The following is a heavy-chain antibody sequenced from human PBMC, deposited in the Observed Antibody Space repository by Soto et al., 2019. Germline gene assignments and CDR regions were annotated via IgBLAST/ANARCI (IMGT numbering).Heavy chain of an antibody. CDR1: GGSISSISSY. CDR3: VVGCYPLSWSYGMDD. Sequence: QLKLQESGPGLVKHSETLSLTCTVSGGSISSISSYWGWIRPPPAKGLPWIGSIYYSGSTYFNPSLKRRVTIAVDTSKHQFPQQLSSVTGADTVVYYCVVGCYPLSWSYGMDDRGQGPKVTVS. D-gene: IGHD6-13*01. CDR2: IYYSGST. V-gene: IGHV4-39*01. J-gene: IGHJ6*02.